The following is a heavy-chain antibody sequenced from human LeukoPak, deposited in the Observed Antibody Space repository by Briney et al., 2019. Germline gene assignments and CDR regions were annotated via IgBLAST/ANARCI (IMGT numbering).Heavy chain of an antibody. D-gene: IGHD1-20*01. J-gene: IGHJ3*02. CDR2: ISPSGGSA. Sequence: ASVKVSCKASRYTFTSYFMHWVRPAPGQGLEWMGIISPSGGSANYAQKFQGRVTMTRDTSTTTVYMEVSSLRSEDTAVFYCARGLMKFNWNDGAFDIWGQGTMVTVSS. CDR1: RYTFTSYF. CDR3: ARGLMKFNWNDGAFDI. V-gene: IGHV1-46*01.